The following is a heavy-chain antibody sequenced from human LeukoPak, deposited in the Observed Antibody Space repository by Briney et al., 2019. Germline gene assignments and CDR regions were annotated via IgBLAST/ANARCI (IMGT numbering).Heavy chain of an antibody. CDR1: GYSFTSYW. CDR2: IYPGDSDT. J-gene: IGHJ4*02. Sequence: GESLKISCKGSGYSFTSYWIGWVRQMPGRGLEWMGIIYPGDSDTRYSPSFQGQVTISADKSISTAYLQWSSLKASDTAMYYCATPYPREYCSSTTCYFNYWGQGTLVTVSS. CDR3: ATPYPREYCSSTTCYFNY. V-gene: IGHV5-51*01. D-gene: IGHD2-2*01.